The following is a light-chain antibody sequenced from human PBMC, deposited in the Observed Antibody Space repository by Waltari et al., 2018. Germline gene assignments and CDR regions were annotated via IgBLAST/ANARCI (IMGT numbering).Light chain of an antibody. V-gene: IGKV2-28*01. CDR1: QSLLHSNGYTY. CDR2: LGS. CDR3: MQSLQTPFT. Sequence: DIVMTQSPLSLPVTPGEPASISCRSSQSLLHSNGYTYFDWYLQKPGQSPQLLIYLGSNRAPGVPDRFSGSGSGTDFTLKISRVEAEDVGVYYCMQSLQTPFTFGPGTVVDIK. J-gene: IGKJ3*01.